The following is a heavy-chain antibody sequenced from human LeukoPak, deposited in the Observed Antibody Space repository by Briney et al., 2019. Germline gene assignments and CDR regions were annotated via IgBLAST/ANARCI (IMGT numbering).Heavy chain of an antibody. V-gene: IGHV4-39*02. D-gene: IGHD6-19*01. CDR3: ARDSSGRGY. CDR2: IYYSGST. Sequence: SETLSLTCTVSGGSISSSSYYWGWIRQPPGKGLEWIGSIYYSGSTYYNPSLKSRVAISVDTSKNQFSLKLSSVTAADTAVYYCARDSSGRGYWGQGTLVTVSS. CDR1: GGSISSSSYY. J-gene: IGHJ4*02.